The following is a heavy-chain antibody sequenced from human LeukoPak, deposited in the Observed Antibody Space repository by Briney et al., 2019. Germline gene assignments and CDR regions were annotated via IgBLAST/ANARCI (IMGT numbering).Heavy chain of an antibody. CDR1: GFTFSSYA. D-gene: IGHD6-13*01. CDR3: AKGPGGGIAADY. Sequence: AGGSLRLSCAASGFTFSSYAMSWVRQAPGKGLEWVSAISGSGGSTYYADSVKGRFTISRDNSKNTLYLQMNSLRAEDTAVYYCAKGPGGGIAADYWGQGTLVTVSS. V-gene: IGHV3-23*01. CDR2: ISGSGGST. J-gene: IGHJ4*02.